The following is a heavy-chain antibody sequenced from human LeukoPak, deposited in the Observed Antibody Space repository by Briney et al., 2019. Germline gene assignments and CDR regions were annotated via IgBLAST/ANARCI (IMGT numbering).Heavy chain of an antibody. V-gene: IGHV1-69*05. Sequence: ASVKVSCKASGGTFSSYAISWVRQAPGQGLEWMGGIIPIFGTANYAQKFQGRVTITTDESTSTAYMELSSLRSEDTAVYYCARLRYCSSTSCYLLDAFDIWGQGTMVTVSS. CDR3: ARLRYCSSTSCYLLDAFDI. CDR1: GGTFSSYA. D-gene: IGHD2-2*01. J-gene: IGHJ3*02. CDR2: IIPIFGTA.